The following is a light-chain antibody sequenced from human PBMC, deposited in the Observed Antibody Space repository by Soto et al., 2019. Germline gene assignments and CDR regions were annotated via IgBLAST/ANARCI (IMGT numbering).Light chain of an antibody. Sequence: EIVLTQSPGTVSLSPGERATLSCRASQSVSGSSLAWYQQRPVQAPRLLIFTASSRATGTPDRFSGSGSGTDFTLTISRLEPEDFAVYYCQLYGSSPPYIFGPGTKVEIK. CDR1: QSVSGSS. J-gene: IGKJ2*01. CDR2: TAS. CDR3: QLYGSSPPYI. V-gene: IGKV3-20*01.